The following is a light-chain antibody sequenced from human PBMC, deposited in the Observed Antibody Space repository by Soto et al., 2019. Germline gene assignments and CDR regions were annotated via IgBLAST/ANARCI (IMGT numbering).Light chain of an antibody. J-gene: IGKJ1*01. Sequence: DIQMTQSPAALSSSVEDRVIITCRASQSISNHLNWYQQKPGKAPKLLIFAASSLHSGVPSRFSGSRSGPDFTLTISSLQPEDFATYYCQQSYSRPPTFGPGTKVDIK. CDR2: AAS. CDR3: QQSYSRPPT. CDR1: QSISNH. V-gene: IGKV1-39*01.